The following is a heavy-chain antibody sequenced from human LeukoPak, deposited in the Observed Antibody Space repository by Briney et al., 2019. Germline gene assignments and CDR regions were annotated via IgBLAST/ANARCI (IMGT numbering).Heavy chain of an antibody. D-gene: IGHD6-13*01. CDR1: GGTFSSYA. CDR3: ARSAAAGTGGVDY. Sequence: GASVKVSCKASGGTFSSYAISWVRQAPGQGLEWMGGIIPIFGTANYAQKFQGRVTITADESTSTAYMELSSLRSEDTAVYYCARSAAAGTGGVDYWGQGTLVTVSS. J-gene: IGHJ4*02. CDR2: IIPIFGTA. V-gene: IGHV1-69*13.